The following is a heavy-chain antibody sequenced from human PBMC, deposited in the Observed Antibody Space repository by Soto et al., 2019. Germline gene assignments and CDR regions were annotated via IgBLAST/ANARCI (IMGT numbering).Heavy chain of an antibody. J-gene: IGHJ6*02. CDR3: ARVPIPPRPYYYYGMDV. CDR1: GFTFSSYS. CDR2: ISSSSSTI. D-gene: IGHD2-21*01. V-gene: IGHV3-48*02. Sequence: PGGSLRLSCAASGFTFSSYSMNWVRQAPGKGLEWVSYISSSSSTIYYADSVKGRFTISRDNAKNSLYLQMNSLRDEDTAVYYCARVPIPPRPYYYYGMDVWGQGTTVTVSS.